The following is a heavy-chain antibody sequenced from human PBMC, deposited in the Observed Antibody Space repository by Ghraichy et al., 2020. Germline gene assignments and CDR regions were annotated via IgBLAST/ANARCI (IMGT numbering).Heavy chain of an antibody. J-gene: IGHJ4*02. Sequence: GGSLRLSCAASGFTFSNAWMSWVRQAPGKGLEWVGRIKSKTDGGTTDYAAPVKGRFTISRDDSKNTLYLQMNSLKTEDTAVYYCTTDPVGATLYRLYYFDYWGQGTLVTVSS. D-gene: IGHD1-26*01. CDR2: IKSKTDGGTT. CDR3: TTDPVGATLYRLYYFDY. V-gene: IGHV3-15*01. CDR1: GFTFSNAW.